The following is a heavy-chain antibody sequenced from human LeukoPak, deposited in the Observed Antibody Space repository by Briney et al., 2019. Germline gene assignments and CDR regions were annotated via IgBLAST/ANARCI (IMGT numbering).Heavy chain of an antibody. CDR3: ARQSIMTGTTSWFDP. CDR1: GGSISSSSSNY. V-gene: IGHV4-39*01. J-gene: IGHJ5*02. D-gene: IGHD1-7*01. CDR2: IYYSGST. Sequence: PSETLSLTCTVSGGSISSSSSNYWGWIRQPPGKGLEWIGSIYYSGSTYYNPSLKSRVTISVDTSKNQFSLKLSSVTAADTAVYYCARQSIMTGTTSWFDPWGQGTLVTVSS.